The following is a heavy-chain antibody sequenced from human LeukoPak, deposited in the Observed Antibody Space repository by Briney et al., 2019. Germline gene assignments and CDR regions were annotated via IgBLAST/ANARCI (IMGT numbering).Heavy chain of an antibody. Sequence: ASVKVSCKVSGYTLTELSMHWVRQAPGKGLEWMGGFDPEDGETIYAQKFQGRVTMTEDTSTDTAYMELSSLRSEDTAVYYCATRWSAVAGTQPDYWGQGTLVTVSS. CDR2: FDPEDGET. V-gene: IGHV1-24*01. CDR3: ATRWSAVAGTQPDY. D-gene: IGHD6-19*01. J-gene: IGHJ4*02. CDR1: GYTLTELS.